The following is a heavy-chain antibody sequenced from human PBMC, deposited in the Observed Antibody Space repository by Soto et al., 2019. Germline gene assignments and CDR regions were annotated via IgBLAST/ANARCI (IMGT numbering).Heavy chain of an antibody. CDR3: ARWVSGSYRDLDY. V-gene: IGHV3-21*01. CDR1: GFTFSSYS. D-gene: IGHD1-26*01. J-gene: IGHJ4*02. Sequence: GGSLRLSCAASGFTFSSYSMNWVRQAPGKGLEWVSSISSSNSYIYYADSVKGRFTISRDNAKNSLYLQMNSLRAEDTAVYYCARWVSGSYRDLDYWGQGTLVTVSS. CDR2: ISSSNSYI.